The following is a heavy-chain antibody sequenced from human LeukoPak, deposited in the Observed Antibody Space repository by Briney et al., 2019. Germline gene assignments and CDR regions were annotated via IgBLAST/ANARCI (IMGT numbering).Heavy chain of an antibody. J-gene: IGHJ4*02. D-gene: IGHD3-22*01. Sequence: ASVKVSCKASGYTFTSCYMHWVRQAPGQRLEWRGWINPNSGGTNYAQKFPGRVTMTRDTSISTAYMELSRLRSDDTAVYYCARLSDSSGYYYLDYWGQGTLVTVSS. CDR2: INPNSGGT. CDR1: GYTFTSCY. V-gene: IGHV1-2*02. CDR3: ARLSDSSGYYYLDY.